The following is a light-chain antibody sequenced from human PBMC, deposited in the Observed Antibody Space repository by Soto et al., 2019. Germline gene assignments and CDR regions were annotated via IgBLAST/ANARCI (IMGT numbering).Light chain of an antibody. Sequence: QSVLTHPRSLSGSPGQSVSISCTGTSSDVGGYNYVSWYQQHPGKAPKVMIYDVNKRPSGVPDRFSGSKSGNTASLTISGLQSEDEADYYCCSYAGRYIYVFGTGTKATVL. V-gene: IGLV2-11*01. CDR3: CSYAGRYIYV. J-gene: IGLJ1*01. CDR1: SSDVGGYNY. CDR2: DVN.